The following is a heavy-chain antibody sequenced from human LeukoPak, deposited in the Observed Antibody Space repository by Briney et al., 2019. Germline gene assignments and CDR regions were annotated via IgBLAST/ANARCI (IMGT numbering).Heavy chain of an antibody. CDR1: GYTFTSYD. CDR3: ARGDVWFDS. Sequence: RASVKVSCKASGYTFTSYDINWVRQATGQGLEWMGWMNPNSDDTAYAQKFQGRLTITWSTSISTAYMELSSLRSEDTAVYYCARGDVWFDSWGQGTLVTVSS. V-gene: IGHV1-8*01. CDR2: MNPNSDDT. J-gene: IGHJ5*01.